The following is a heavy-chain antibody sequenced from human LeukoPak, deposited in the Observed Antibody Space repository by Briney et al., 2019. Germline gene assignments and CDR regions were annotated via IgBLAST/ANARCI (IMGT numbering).Heavy chain of an antibody. Sequence: PSETLSLTCTVSGGSISSYYWSWIRQPPGKGLEWIGNIYYRGSTNYNPSLKSRVTISVDTSKNQFSLKLSSVTAVDMAVYYCAREQGLVGGYSYGYDSWGQGTLVTVSS. D-gene: IGHD5-18*01. J-gene: IGHJ4*02. CDR3: AREQGLVGGYSYGYDS. CDR2: IYYRGST. V-gene: IGHV4-59*01. CDR1: GGSISSYY.